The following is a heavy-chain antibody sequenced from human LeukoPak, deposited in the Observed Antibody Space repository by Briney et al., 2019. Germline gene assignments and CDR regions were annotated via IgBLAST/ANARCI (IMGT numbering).Heavy chain of an antibody. V-gene: IGHV1-2*02. J-gene: IGHJ4*02. CDR3: ARDLFIMGYCSSTSCSAGY. CDR2: INPNSGGT. Sequence: ASVKVSCKASGYTFTGYYMHWVRQAPGQGLEWTGWINPNSGGTNYAQKFQGRVTMTRDTSISTAYMELSRLRSDDTAVYYCARDLFIMGYCSSTSCSAGYWGQGTLVTVSS. CDR1: GYTFTGYY. D-gene: IGHD2-2*01.